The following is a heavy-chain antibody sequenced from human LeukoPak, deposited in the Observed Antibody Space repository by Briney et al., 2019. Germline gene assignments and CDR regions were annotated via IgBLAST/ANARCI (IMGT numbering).Heavy chain of an antibody. CDR3: ARGPHF. CDR1: GGSIYSSSYY. D-gene: IGHD3-3*02. Sequence: SETLSLTCTVSGGSIYSSSYYWGWIRQPPGKGLEWIGTIYYSGSTYYNPSLNSRLTISVDTSKNQFSLKLSSVTAADTAVYYCARGPHFWGQGTLVTVSS. J-gene: IGHJ4*02. CDR2: IYYSGST. V-gene: IGHV4-39*07.